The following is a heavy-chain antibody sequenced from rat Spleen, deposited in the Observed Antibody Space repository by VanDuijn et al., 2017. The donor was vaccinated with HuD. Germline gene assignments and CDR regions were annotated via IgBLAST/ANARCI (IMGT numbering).Heavy chain of an antibody. D-gene: IGHD1-11*01. Sequence: QVQLKESGPGLVQPSQTLSLTCTVSGFSLTSYHVSWVRQPPGKSLVWMGTIWAGGSTDYNSALKSRLTISRDTSKSQVFLKMNNLQTEDTAMYFCARRTEGIDYWGQGVMVTV. J-gene: IGHJ2*01. CDR2: IWAGGST. CDR1: GFSLTSYH. V-gene: IGHV2-16*01. CDR3: ARRTEGIDY.